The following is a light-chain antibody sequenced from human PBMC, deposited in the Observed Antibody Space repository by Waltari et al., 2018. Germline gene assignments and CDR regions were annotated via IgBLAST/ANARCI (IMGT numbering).Light chain of an antibody. CDR3: QQYNNWPGT. CDR2: GAS. V-gene: IGKV3-15*01. J-gene: IGKJ1*01. CDR1: QRVSSN. Sequence: EIVMTQSPATLSVSPGERATLSCRASQRVSSNLAWYQQKPGQAPRLLIYGASTGATGIPARFSGSGSGTEFTLTISSLQSEDFAVYSCQQYNNWPGTFGQGTKVEIK.